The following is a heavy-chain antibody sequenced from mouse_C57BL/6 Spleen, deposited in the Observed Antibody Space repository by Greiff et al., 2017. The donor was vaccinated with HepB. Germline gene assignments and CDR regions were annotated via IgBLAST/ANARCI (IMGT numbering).Heavy chain of an antibody. CDR1: GFTFSNYW. CDR2: IRLKSDNYAT. D-gene: IGHD4-1*01. Sequence: EVMLVESGGGLVQPGGSMKLSCVASGFTFSNYWMNWVRQSPEKGLEWVAQIRLKSDNYATHYAESVKGRFTISRDDSKSSVYLQMNNLRAEDTGIYYCTVGTGTMDYWGQGTTLTVSS. CDR3: TVGTGTMDY. V-gene: IGHV6-3*01. J-gene: IGHJ2*01.